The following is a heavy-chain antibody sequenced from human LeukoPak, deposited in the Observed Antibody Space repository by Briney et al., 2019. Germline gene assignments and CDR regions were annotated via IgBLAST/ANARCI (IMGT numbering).Heavy chain of an antibody. Sequence: SQTLSLTCAISGDSVSSNSAVWNWIRQSPSRGLEWLGRTYYRSKWYNDYAVSVRSRITINPDTSKNQFSLKLSSVTAADTAVYYCARGPVETSGWYEERWGQGTLVTVSS. V-gene: IGHV6-1*01. CDR3: ARGPVETSGWYEER. CDR1: GDSVSSNSAV. D-gene: IGHD6-19*01. CDR2: TYYRSKWYN. J-gene: IGHJ4*02.